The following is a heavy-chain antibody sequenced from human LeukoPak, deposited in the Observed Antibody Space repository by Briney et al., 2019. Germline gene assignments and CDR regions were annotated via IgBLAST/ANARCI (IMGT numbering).Heavy chain of an antibody. V-gene: IGHV4-34*01. CDR1: GGSFSGYY. CDR3: ARVGNSLDY. Sequence: SETLSLTCAVCGGSFSGYYWSWIRQPPGKGLEWIGEINHSGSTNYNPSLKSRVTISVDTSKNQFSLKLSSVTAADTAVYYCARVGNSLDYWGQGTLVTVSS. D-gene: IGHD1/OR15-1a*01. CDR2: INHSGST. J-gene: IGHJ4*02.